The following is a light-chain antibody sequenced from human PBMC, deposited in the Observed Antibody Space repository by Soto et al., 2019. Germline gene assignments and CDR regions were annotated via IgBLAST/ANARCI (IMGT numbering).Light chain of an antibody. J-gene: IGLJ1*01. CDR3: TSYRSDNTVV. CDR1: SSDVGGYNF. CDR2: DVS. Sequence: QSVLTQPASVSGSLGQSITISCTGSSSDVGGYNFFCWYQQYPDKAPTLMIYDVSYRPSGVSDRFYESKSGNTASLTISGLQAEDEADFYCTSYRSDNTVVFGTGTKLTDL. V-gene: IGLV2-14*01.